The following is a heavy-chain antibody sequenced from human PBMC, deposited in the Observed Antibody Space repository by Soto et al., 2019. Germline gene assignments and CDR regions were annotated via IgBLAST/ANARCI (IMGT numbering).Heavy chain of an antibody. J-gene: IGHJ4*02. CDR3: ARGSDILTGYYRP. Sequence: SETLSLTCAVYGGSFSGYYWSWIRQPPGKGLEWIGEINHSGSTNYNPSLKSRVTISVDTSKNQFSLKLSSVTAADTAVYYCARGSDILTGYYRPWGQGTLVTVSS. CDR2: INHSGST. V-gene: IGHV4-34*01. CDR1: GGSFSGYY. D-gene: IGHD3-9*01.